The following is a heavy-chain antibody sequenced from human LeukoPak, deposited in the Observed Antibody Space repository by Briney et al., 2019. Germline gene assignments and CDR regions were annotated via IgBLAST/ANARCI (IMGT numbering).Heavy chain of an antibody. CDR1: GGSISSYY. D-gene: IGHD2-15*01. V-gene: IGHV4-39*01. CDR2: IYYSGRT. J-gene: IGHJ6*03. Sequence: SETLSLTCTVSGGSISSYYWGWIRQPPGKGLEWIGSIYYSGRTYSNPSLRSRVTISVDTSKNQFSLKLSSVTAADTAVYYCASFYCSGGSCYKYYYYYYMDVWGKGTTVTISS. CDR3: ASFYCSGGSCYKYYYYYYMDV.